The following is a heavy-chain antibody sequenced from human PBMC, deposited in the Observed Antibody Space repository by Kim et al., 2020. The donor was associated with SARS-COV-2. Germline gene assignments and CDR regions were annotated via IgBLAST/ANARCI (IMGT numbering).Heavy chain of an antibody. V-gene: IGHV3-33*01. Sequence: GGSLRLSCAASGFTFSSYGMHWVRQAPGKGLEWVAVIWYDGSNKYYADSVKGRFTISRDNSKNTLYLQMNSLRAEDTAVYYCARDRLSSSWYKNWFDPWGQGTLVTVSS. CDR3: ARDRLSSSWYKNWFDP. CDR1: GFTFSSYG. D-gene: IGHD6-13*01. J-gene: IGHJ5*02. CDR2: IWYDGSNK.